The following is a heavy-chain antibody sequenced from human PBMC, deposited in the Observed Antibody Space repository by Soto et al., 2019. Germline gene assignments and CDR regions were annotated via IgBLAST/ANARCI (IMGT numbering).Heavy chain of an antibody. CDR2: VKSKADGGTA. J-gene: IGHJ4*02. V-gene: IGHV3-15*07. D-gene: IGHD3-3*01. CDR1: GFSITNTW. CDR3: ISYPDFWGGHTPL. Sequence: EVQLVESGGGLVQPGGSLRLSCAASGFSITNTWMHWVRQAPGKGLEWVGRVKSKADGGTAEYAAPVKGRFTVSRDDSKNTQYLQMNSLKMEDTAVYYCISYPDFWGGHTPLWGQGTLVTVSS.